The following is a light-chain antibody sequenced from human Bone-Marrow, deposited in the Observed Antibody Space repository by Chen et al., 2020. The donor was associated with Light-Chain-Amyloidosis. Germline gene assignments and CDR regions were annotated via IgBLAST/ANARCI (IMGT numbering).Light chain of an antibody. CDR3: QQANSFPSLT. Sequence: DLQRTQSPSSVSASVGDRVTITCRASQGIVSWLAWYQQKPGKAPKLLIFAASNLQSGVPSRFSGSGSGTDFTLTISSLQPGDFATYYCQQANSFPSLTFGGGTIVEMK. CDR2: AAS. CDR1: QGIVSW. V-gene: IGKV1-12*02. J-gene: IGKJ4*01.